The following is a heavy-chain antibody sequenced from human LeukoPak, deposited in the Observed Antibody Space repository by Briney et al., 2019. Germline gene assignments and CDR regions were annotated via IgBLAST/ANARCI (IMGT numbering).Heavy chain of an antibody. Sequence: GESLQISCKGSGYSFTSYWIGWVRQMPGKGLEWMGIIYPGDSDTRYSPSFQGQVTISADKSISTAYLQWSSLKASDTAMYYCARRSTGYCSSTSCYGYYYYGMDVWGQGTTVTVSS. V-gene: IGHV5-51*01. CDR3: ARRSTGYCSSTSCYGYYYYGMDV. CDR1: GYSFTSYW. CDR2: IYPGDSDT. J-gene: IGHJ6*02. D-gene: IGHD2-2*01.